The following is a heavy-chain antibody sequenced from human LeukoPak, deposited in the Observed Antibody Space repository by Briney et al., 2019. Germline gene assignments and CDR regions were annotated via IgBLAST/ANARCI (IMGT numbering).Heavy chain of an antibody. CDR2: ISYDGSNK. D-gene: IGHD4-17*01. Sequence: GRSLRLTCAASGFTSSSYAMHWVRQGPGKGLEWVAVISYDGSNKYYADSVKGRFTISRGNSKNTLYLQMNSLRAEDTAVYYCARDADYGDWLIDYWGQGTLVTVSS. CDR1: GFTSSSYA. CDR3: ARDADYGDWLIDY. J-gene: IGHJ4*02. V-gene: IGHV3-30*04.